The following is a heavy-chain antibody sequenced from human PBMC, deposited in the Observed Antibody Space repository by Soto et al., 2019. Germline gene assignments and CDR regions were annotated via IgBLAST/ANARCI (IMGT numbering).Heavy chain of an antibody. Sequence: GGSLRLSCAASGFTFSTYSMNWVRQAPGKGLEWVSSISGSGNYTHYADFLRGRFTISRDNAKTSLYLQMNSLRAEDTAVYYCAREGINNYNEYYFDSWGQGTVVTSPQ. V-gene: IGHV3-21*01. CDR1: GFTFSTYS. CDR2: ISGSGNYT. D-gene: IGHD4-4*01. CDR3: AREGINNYNEYYFDS. J-gene: IGHJ4*02.